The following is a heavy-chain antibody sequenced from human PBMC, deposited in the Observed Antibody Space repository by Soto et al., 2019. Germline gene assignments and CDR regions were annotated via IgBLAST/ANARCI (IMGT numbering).Heavy chain of an antibody. CDR2: IYSSGST. Sequence: PSETLSLTCTVSGASFRNVYWTWIRQPPGKGLEWIGYIYSSGSTYYNPSLKSRVTISVDTSKNQFSLKLSSVTAADTAVYYCARSVFPWGQGTLVTVSS. CDR1: GASFRNVY. CDR3: ARSVFP. J-gene: IGHJ5*02. V-gene: IGHV4-4*09.